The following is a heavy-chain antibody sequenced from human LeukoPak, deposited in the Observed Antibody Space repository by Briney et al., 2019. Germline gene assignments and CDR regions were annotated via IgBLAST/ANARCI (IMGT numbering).Heavy chain of an antibody. CDR3: ARGRGYYDSSGYYYEFDY. D-gene: IGHD3-22*01. J-gene: IGHJ4*02. CDR2: INHSGST. V-gene: IGHV4-34*01. Sequence: SETLSLTCAVYGGSFSGYYWSWIRQPPGKGLEWIGEINHSGSTNYNPSLKSRVTISVDTSKNQFSLKLSSVTAADTAVYYCARGRGYYDSSGYYYEFDYWGQGTLVTVSS. CDR1: GGSFSGYY.